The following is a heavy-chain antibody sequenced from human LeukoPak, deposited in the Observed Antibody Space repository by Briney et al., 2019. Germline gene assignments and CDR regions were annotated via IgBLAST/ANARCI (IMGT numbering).Heavy chain of an antibody. V-gene: IGHV3-74*01. CDR3: ATMHTYDFWSGYSNFDY. J-gene: IGHJ4*02. CDR1: GFTFGSYA. Sequence: PGGSLRLSCAASGFTFGSYAMSWVRQAPGKGLVWVSRINSDGSSTSYADSVKGRFTISRDNAKNTLYLQMNSLRAEDTAVYYCATMHTYDFWSGYSNFDYWGQGTLVTVSS. D-gene: IGHD3-3*01. CDR2: INSDGSST.